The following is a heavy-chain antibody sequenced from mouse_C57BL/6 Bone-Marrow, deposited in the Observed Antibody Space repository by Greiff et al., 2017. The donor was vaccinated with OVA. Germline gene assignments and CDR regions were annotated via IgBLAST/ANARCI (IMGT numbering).Heavy chain of an antibody. CDR3: TRRAYRKGYWYFDV. CDR2: IYPGNSDT. Sequence: EVQLQQSGTVLARPGASVKMSCKTSGYTFTSYWMHWVKQRPGQGLEWIGAIYPGNSDTSYNQKFKGKAKLTAVTSASTAYMELSSLTNEDSAVYYCTRRAYRKGYWYFDVWGTGTTVTVSS. CDR1: GYTFTSYW. V-gene: IGHV1-5*01. J-gene: IGHJ1*03. D-gene: IGHD2-12*01.